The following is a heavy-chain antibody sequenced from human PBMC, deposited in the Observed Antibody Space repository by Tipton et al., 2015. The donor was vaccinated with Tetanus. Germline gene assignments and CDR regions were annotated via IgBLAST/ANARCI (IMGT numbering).Heavy chain of an antibody. Sequence: SLRLSCAASGFTFSSYAMHWVRQAPGKGLEWVAVISYDGSNKYYADSVKGRFTISRDNSKNTLYLQMNSLRAEDTAVYYCARDGALDYYGSGSCYRPTLYYYYGMDVWGQGTTVTVSS. CDR2: ISYDGSNK. V-gene: IGHV3-30-3*01. CDR3: ARDGALDYYGSGSCYRPTLYYYYGMDV. J-gene: IGHJ6*02. CDR1: GFTFSSYA. D-gene: IGHD3-10*01.